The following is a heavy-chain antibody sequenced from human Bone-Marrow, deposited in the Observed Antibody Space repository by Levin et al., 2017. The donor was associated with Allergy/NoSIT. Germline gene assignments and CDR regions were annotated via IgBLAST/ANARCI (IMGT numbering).Heavy chain of an antibody. J-gene: IGHJ4*02. CDR1: GFTFSNYA. Sequence: GGSLRLSCAASGFTFSNYAMHWVRQAPGKGLDWVAAISYDGSNKYYADSVKGQFTISRDNSKNTLYLQVNSLRAEDTAVYYCGGSYFTGSVHNAIDCWGQGALVTVSS. V-gene: IGHV3-30*01. CDR3: GGSYFTGSVHNAIDC. CDR2: ISYDGSNK. D-gene: IGHD3-10*01.